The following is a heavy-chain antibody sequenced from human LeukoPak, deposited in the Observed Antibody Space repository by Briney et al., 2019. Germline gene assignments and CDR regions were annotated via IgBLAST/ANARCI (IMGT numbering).Heavy chain of an antibody. D-gene: IGHD6-19*01. CDR2: ISSSSSTI. CDR3: ASHPSGWYPYWYFDL. Sequence: GGSLRLSCAASGFTFSSYSMNWVRQAPGKGLEWVSYISSSSSTIYYADSVKGRFTISRDNAKNSLYLQMNSLRAEDTAVYYCASHPSGWYPYWYFDLWGRGTLVTVSS. V-gene: IGHV3-48*04. CDR1: GFTFSSYS. J-gene: IGHJ2*01.